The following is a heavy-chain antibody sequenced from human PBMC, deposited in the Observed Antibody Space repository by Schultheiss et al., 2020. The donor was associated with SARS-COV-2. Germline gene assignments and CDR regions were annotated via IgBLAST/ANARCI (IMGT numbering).Heavy chain of an antibody. CDR3: AREEWLLHYYYGMDV. J-gene: IGHJ6*02. D-gene: IGHD3-3*01. V-gene: IGHV4-59*12. CDR1: GGSIRDYY. Sequence: SETLSLTCTVSGGSIRDYYWTWIRQPPGKGLEWIGYIYHSGSTNYNPSLKSRVTISVDKSKNQFSLKLSSVTAADTAVYYCAREEWLLHYYYGMDVWGQGTTVTVSS. CDR2: IYHSGST.